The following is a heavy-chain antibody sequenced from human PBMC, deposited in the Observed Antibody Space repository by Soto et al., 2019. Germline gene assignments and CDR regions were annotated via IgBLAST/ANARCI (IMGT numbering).Heavy chain of an antibody. CDR2: IIPIFGTA. J-gene: IGHJ4*02. Sequence: QVQLVQSGAEVKKPGSSVKVSCKASGGTFSSYAISWVRQAPGQGLEWMGGIIPIFGTANYAQKFQGRVTITADESTSTAYMERSSLRSEETAVYYCARGANVLVPAAQGYWGQGTLVTVSS. V-gene: IGHV1-69*12. CDR1: GGTFSSYA. CDR3: ARGANVLVPAAQGY. D-gene: IGHD2-2*01.